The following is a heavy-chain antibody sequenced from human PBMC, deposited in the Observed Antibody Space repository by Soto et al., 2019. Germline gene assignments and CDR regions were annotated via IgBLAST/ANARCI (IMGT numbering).Heavy chain of an antibody. Sequence: SETLSLTCTVSGGSISSGGYYWSWIRQHPGKGLEWIGYIYYSGITYYNPSLKSRVTISVDTSKNQFSLKLSSVTAADTAVYYCAREVGVSSSWYGGGGNWFDPWGQGTLVTVSS. V-gene: IGHV4-31*03. CDR3: AREVGVSSSWYGGGGNWFDP. D-gene: IGHD6-13*01. CDR2: IYYSGIT. J-gene: IGHJ5*02. CDR1: GGSISSGGYY.